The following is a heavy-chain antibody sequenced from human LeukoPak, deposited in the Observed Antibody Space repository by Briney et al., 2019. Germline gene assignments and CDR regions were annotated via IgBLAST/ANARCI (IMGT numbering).Heavy chain of an antibody. CDR1: GGSFSGYY. Sequence: PSETLSLTCAVYGGSFSGYYWSWIRQPPGKGLEWIGEINHSGSTNYNPSLKSRVTISVDTSKNQFSLKMGSVSAADTAVYYCARLKSRLAAIDIWGQGTMVTVSS. V-gene: IGHV4-34*01. D-gene: IGHD3-9*01. J-gene: IGHJ3*02. CDR3: ARLKSRLAAIDI. CDR2: INHSGST.